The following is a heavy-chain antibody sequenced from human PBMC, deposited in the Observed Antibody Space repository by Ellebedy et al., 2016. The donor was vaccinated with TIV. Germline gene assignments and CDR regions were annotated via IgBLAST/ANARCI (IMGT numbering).Heavy chain of an antibody. CDR3: AIKTLRSYPFDY. V-gene: IGHV3-23*01. Sequence: GESLKISCAASGITFSSYAMSWVRQAPGKGLEWVSSIGGSGGSIDYADSVKGRFTISRDNSKTTLYLQINSLRAEDTAVYYCAIKTLRSYPFDYWGQGTLVTVSS. CDR1: GITFSSYA. J-gene: IGHJ4*02. D-gene: IGHD3-10*01. CDR2: IGGSGGSI.